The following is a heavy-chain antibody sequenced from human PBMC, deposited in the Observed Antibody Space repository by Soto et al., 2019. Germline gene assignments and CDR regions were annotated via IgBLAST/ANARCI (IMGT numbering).Heavy chain of an antibody. J-gene: IGHJ5*02. V-gene: IGHV1-46*01. CDR3: ARGGMGYCSSTSCPAADWFDP. CDR1: GYTFTSYY. D-gene: IGHD2-2*01. Sequence: ASVKVSCKASGYTFTSYYMHWVRQAPGQGLEWMGIINPSGGSTSYAQKFQGRVTMTRDTSTSTVYMELSSLRSEDTAVYYCARGGMGYCSSTSCPAADWFDPWGQGALVTVSS. CDR2: INPSGGST.